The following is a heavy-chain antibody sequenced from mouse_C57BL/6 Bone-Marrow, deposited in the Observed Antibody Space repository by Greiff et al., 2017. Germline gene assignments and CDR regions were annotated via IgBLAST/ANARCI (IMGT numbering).Heavy chain of an antibody. Sequence: EVKLVESGAELVKPGASVKLSCTASGFTIKDYYMHWVKQRTEQGLEWIGRSDPEDGETKYAPKFQGKATITADTSSNTAYLQHSSLTSEDTAVYYCVRYFDVWGTGTTVTVSS. V-gene: IGHV14-2*01. J-gene: IGHJ1*03. CDR3: VRYFDV. CDR1: GFTIKDYY. CDR2: SDPEDGET.